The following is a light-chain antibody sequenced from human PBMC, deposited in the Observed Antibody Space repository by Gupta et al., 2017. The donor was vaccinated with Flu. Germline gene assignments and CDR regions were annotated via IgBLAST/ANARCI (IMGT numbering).Light chain of an antibody. V-gene: IGKV1-33*01. CDR2: DAS. J-gene: IGKJ4*01. CDR3: QQHDSLPVT. CDR1: QDISNY. Sequence: PSSLSAFVGDRVTITCQASQDISNYLSWYQQKPGKAPKVVIYDASKLEAGVPARFSGRGSGTSFTFTINSLQPEDSATYYCQQHDSLPVTFGGGTKVGIK.